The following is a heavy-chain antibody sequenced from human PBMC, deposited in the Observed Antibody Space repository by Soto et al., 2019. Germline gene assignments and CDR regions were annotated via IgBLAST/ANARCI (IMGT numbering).Heavy chain of an antibody. Sequence: SETLSLTCTVSGGSITSDYSCWSWIRQPPGEGLEWIGHIFDSGTTYTNPSLRSQVAISVDTAKNQFSLKLSSVTAADTAVYYCARSTRGFWSGYYTLDYYYYGMDVWGQGTTVTVSS. V-gene: IGHV4-30-4*02. CDR1: GGSITSDYSC. J-gene: IGHJ6*02. CDR2: IFDSGTT. D-gene: IGHD3-3*01. CDR3: ARSTRGFWSGYYTLDYYYYGMDV.